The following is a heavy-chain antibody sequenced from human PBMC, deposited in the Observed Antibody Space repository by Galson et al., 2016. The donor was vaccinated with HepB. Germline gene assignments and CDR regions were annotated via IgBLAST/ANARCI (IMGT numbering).Heavy chain of an antibody. CDR1: GFTFSSYA. CDR2: ISYAGSNK. V-gene: IGHV3-30*04. Sequence: SLRLSCAASGFTFSSYAMYWVRQAPGRGLEWVAVISYAGSNKYYADPVKGRFTISRDNSKNTLYLQMNSLRAEDTAVYYCARYYDILTGYSNYGMDVWGQGTTVTVSS. CDR3: ARYYDILTGYSNYGMDV. J-gene: IGHJ6*02. D-gene: IGHD3-9*01.